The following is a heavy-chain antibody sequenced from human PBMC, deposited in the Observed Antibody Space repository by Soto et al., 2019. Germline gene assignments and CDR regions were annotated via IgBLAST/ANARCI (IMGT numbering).Heavy chain of an antibody. CDR2: ISYDGSNK. V-gene: IGHV3-30-3*01. Sequence: GGSLRLSCAASGFTFSSYAMHWVRQAPGKGLEWVAVISYDGSNKYYADSVKGRFTISRDNSKNTLYLQMNSLRAEDTAVYYCAKEQSTVVTPGSCFDYWGQGTLVTVSS. CDR1: GFTFSSYA. J-gene: IGHJ4*02. CDR3: AKEQSTVVTPGSCFDY. D-gene: IGHD2-21*02.